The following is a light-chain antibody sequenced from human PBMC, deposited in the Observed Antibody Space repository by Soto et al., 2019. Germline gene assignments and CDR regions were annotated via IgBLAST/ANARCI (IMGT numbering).Light chain of an antibody. Sequence: PGERATLSCRASQNVSGIHFAWYQQKPGQAPRLLIYGASNRATGTPDRFSASGSGTDFTLTISRLEPEDVAVYYCQQYGSSPLWTFGQGTKVQIK. J-gene: IGKJ1*01. CDR1: QNVSGIH. V-gene: IGKV3-20*01. CDR3: QQYGSSPLWT. CDR2: GAS.